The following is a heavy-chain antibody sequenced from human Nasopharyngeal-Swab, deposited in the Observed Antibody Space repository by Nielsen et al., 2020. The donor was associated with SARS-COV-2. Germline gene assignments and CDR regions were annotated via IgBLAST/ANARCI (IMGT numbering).Heavy chain of an antibody. CDR1: GFTFSIYT. V-gene: IGHV3-21*01. J-gene: IGHJ4*02. CDR3: ARDTPAMFAY. CDR2: ISSRGDYI. Sequence: GESLKISCAASGFTFSIYTMNWVRQAPGKGLEWVSAISSRGDYIYYAPSVRGRFTISRDDAKNSLYLQMNSLRAEDTAVYYCARDTPAMFAYWGQGTLVTVSS.